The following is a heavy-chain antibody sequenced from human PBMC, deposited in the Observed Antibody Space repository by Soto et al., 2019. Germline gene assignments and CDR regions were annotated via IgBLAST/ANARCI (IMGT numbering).Heavy chain of an antibody. J-gene: IGHJ6*02. Sequence: GGSLRLSCAASGFTVSSNYMSWVRQAPGKGLEWVSVIYSGGSTYYADSVKGRFTISRDNSKNTLYLQMNSLRAEDTAVYYCASPTRTSYYYYGMDVWGQGTTVTVSS. CDR2: IYSGGST. CDR3: ASPTRTSYYYYGMDV. CDR1: GFTVSSNY. V-gene: IGHV3-53*01. D-gene: IGHD2-2*01.